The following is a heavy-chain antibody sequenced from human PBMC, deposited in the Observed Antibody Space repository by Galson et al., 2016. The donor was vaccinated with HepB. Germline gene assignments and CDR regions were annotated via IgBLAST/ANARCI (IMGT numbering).Heavy chain of an antibody. CDR2: ISWNSGRI. D-gene: IGHD6-13*01. V-gene: IGHV3-9*01. J-gene: IGHJ3*02. CDR1: GFTFDDYA. Sequence: LRLSCAFSGFTFDDYAFHWVRQVPGKGLEWVSGISWNSGRIGYADSVKGRFTISRDNAKNSLYLQMNSLRAEDTALYYCAKAAVGTRAFDSWGQGTRVTVSS. CDR3: AKAAVGTRAFDS.